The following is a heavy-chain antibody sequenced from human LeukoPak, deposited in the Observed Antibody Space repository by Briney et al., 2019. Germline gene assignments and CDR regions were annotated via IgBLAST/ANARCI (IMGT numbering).Heavy chain of an antibody. V-gene: IGHV4-34*01. D-gene: IGHD3-3*02. Sequence: SETLSLTCAAYGGSFSGYYWSWIRQPPGKGLEWIGEINHSGSTNYNPSLKSRVTISVDTSKNQFSLKLSSVTAADTAVYYCARRSVIFGVVIFYYYGMDVWGQGTAVTVSS. CDR3: ARRSVIFGVVIFYYYGMDV. CDR1: GGSFSGYY. CDR2: INHSGST. J-gene: IGHJ6*02.